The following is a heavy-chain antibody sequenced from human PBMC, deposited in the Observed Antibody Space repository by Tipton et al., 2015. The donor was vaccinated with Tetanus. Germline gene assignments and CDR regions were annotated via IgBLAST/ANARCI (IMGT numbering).Heavy chain of an antibody. Sequence: SLRLSCAASGFTFSSYDMHWVRQAPGKGLEWVAVISSDGSNNYYADSVKGRFTISRDNSKNTLYLQMNSLRTEDTAVYYCARDKRERGIRGNYFYPWGQGTLVIVSS. CDR2: ISSDGSNN. CDR1: GFTFSSYD. J-gene: IGHJ5*02. V-gene: IGHV3-30*03. D-gene: IGHD1-1*01. CDR3: ARDKRERGIRGNYFYP.